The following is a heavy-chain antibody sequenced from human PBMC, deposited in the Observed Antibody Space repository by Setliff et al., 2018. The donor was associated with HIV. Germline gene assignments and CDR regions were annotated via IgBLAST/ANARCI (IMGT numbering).Heavy chain of an antibody. J-gene: IGHJ6*03. CDR1: GGSIRGYY. V-gene: IGHV4-59*12. D-gene: IGHD6-19*01. CDR2: VFYNGDT. Sequence: SETLPLTCTVSGGSIRGYYWSWIRQSPGKGLEWIGYVFYNGDTAYNPSLKSRLTISVDTSKSQFSLKLTSVTAEDTAVYYCAKGRYSSGANYYYYYMDVWGKGTTVTVSS. CDR3: AKGRYSSGANYYYYYMDV.